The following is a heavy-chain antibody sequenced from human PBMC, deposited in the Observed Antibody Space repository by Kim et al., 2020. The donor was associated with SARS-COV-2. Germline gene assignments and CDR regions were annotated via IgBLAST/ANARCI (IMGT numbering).Heavy chain of an antibody. D-gene: IGHD4-4*01. CDR2: TYYRSKWYS. CDR3: ARDQVTSDAFDI. Sequence: SQTLSLTCAISGDSVSSNSAAWSWIRQSPSRGLEWLGRTYYRSKWYSDYAPSVKSRITINAETSKNQFSLQLNSVTPEDTAVYYCARDQVTSDAFDIWGQGTMVIVSS. CDR1: GDSVSSNSAA. V-gene: IGHV6-1*01. J-gene: IGHJ3*02.